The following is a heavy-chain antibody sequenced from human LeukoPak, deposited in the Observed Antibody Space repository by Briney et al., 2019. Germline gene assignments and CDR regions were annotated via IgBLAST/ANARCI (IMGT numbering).Heavy chain of an antibody. D-gene: IGHD2-2*01. CDR2: ISGNNDNP. J-gene: IGHJ4*02. CDR1: GYTFSNFG. V-gene: IGHV1-18*01. CDR3: ARDGTSTDDY. Sequence: ASVKVSCKASGYTFSNFGINWVRQAPGRGLEWIAWISGNNDNPNYGRKFQGRFTVTTDSSTSTAYMELRNLRSDDTAVYYCARDGTSTDDYWGQGTLVTVSS.